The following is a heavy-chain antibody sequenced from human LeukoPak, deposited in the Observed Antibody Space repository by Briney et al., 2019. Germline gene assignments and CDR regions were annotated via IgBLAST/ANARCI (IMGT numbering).Heavy chain of an antibody. J-gene: IGHJ4*02. CDR1: GFTFSSYD. V-gene: IGHV3-13*01. CDR2: IGTAGDT. CDR3: ARGNPRDYYGSGSPEAPFDY. D-gene: IGHD3-10*01. Sequence: GGSLRLSCAASGFTFSSYDMHWVRQATGKGLEWVSAIGTAGDTYYPGSVKGRFTISRENAKNSLYLQMNSLRAGDTAVYYCARGNPRDYYGSGSPEAPFDYWGQGTLVTVSS.